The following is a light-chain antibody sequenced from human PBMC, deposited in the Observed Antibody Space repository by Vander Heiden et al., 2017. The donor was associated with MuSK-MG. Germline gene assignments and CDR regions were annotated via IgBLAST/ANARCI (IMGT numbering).Light chain of an antibody. V-gene: IGKV2-28*01. CDR1: QSLLHGIGYLY. Sequence: DSVMTQSQLSLPVTPGEPASISCRSSQSLLHGIGYLYLDWYLQKPGQSPQLLIYFASNSVSGVPERLRGSASRTAFTLKISIMSAEAIGVSYCSQASATPPTFGQGTRVEIK. J-gene: IGKJ1*01. CDR3: SQASATPPT. CDR2: FAS.